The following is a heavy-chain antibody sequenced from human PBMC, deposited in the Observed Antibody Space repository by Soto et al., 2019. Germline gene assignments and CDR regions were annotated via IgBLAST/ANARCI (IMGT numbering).Heavy chain of an antibody. V-gene: IGHV1-8*01. D-gene: IGHD3-10*01. CDR1: GYTFTSYD. Sequence: QVQLVQSGAEVKKPGASVKVSCKASGYTFTSYDINWVRQATGQGLEWMGWMNPNSGNTGYAQKLQGRVTMNRNTSISTAYIELSSLRSEDTAVYYCARCGSASYYCYYYYMDVWGKGTTVTVSS. CDR3: ARCGSASYYCYYYYMDV. CDR2: MNPNSGNT. J-gene: IGHJ6*03.